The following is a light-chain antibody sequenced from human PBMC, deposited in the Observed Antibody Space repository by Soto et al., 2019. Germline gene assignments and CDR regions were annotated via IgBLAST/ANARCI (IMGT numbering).Light chain of an antibody. V-gene: IGKV3-15*01. CDR1: QSVSSN. J-gene: IGKJ2*01. CDR2: GAS. Sequence: EIVMTQSPATLSVSPGERATLSCRASQSVSSNLAWYQQKPGQAPRPLIYGASTRATGIPARFSGSGSGTEFTLTISSLQSEDFAVYYCQQYNNWPRPFGQGTKLEIK. CDR3: QQYNNWPRP.